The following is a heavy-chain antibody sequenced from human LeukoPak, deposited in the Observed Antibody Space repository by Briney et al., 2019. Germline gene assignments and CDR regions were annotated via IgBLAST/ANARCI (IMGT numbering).Heavy chain of an antibody. CDR2: ISSSSSYI. V-gene: IGHV3-21*01. CDR3: ARTRLASSWYVGYYFDY. Sequence: GGSLRLSCAASGFTFSSYSMNWVRQAPGKGLEWVSSISSSSSYIYYADSVKGRFTISRDNAKNSLYLQMNSLRAEDTAVYYCARTRLASSWYVGYYFDYWGQGTLVTVSS. D-gene: IGHD6-13*01. J-gene: IGHJ4*02. CDR1: GFTFSSYS.